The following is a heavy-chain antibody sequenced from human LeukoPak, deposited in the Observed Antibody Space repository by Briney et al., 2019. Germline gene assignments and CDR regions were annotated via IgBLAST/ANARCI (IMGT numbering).Heavy chain of an antibody. J-gene: IGHJ5*02. CDR3: ARESLVRGGKQNWFDP. D-gene: IGHD3-10*01. CDR2: IYTSGST. CDR1: GGSISSGSYY. V-gene: IGHV4-61*02. Sequence: TLSLTCTVSGGSISSGSYYWSWIRQPAGKGLEWIGRIYTSGSTNYNPSLKSRVTISVDTSKNQFSLKLSSVTAADTAVYYCARESLVRGGKQNWFDPWGQGTLVTVSS.